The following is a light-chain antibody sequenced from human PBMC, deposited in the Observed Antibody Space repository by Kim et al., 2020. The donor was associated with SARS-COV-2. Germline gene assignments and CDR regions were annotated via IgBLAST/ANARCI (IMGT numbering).Light chain of an antibody. Sequence: DIVLTQSPDSLPVSLGERATINCTSSQSLLYSSTNKNYLAWYQQIRGHPPKLLLYWASTRESGVPDRFTGRGSGTDFTLTITGLRPEDVAVYYCQQYYTTPLTFGGGTKVEI. J-gene: IGKJ4*01. CDR1: QSLLYSSTNKNY. CDR3: QQYYTTPLT. V-gene: IGKV4-1*01. CDR2: WAS.